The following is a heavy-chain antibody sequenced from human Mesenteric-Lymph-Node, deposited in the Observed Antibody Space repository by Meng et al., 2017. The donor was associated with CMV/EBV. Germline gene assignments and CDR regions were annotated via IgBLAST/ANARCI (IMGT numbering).Heavy chain of an antibody. V-gene: IGHV3-7*01. CDR2: IKEDGSEK. J-gene: IGHJ6*02. CDR1: GFTFSSYA. D-gene: IGHD3-3*01. Sequence: GGSLRLSCAASGFTFSSYAMGWVRQAPGKGLEWVANIKEDGSEKYYMDSVKGRFTISRDNAKNTLFLQMNRLRAEDTAVYYCVREHITIFGVVMYGMDVWGQGTAVTVSS. CDR3: VREHITIFGVVMYGMDV.